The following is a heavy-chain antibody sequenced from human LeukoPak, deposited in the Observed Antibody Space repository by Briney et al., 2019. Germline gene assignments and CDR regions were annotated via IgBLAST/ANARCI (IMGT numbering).Heavy chain of an antibody. V-gene: IGHV4-59*08. Sequence: SETLSLTCTVSGGSISSYYWSWIRQPPGKGLEWIGYIYYSGSTNYNPSLKSRVTISVDTSKNQFSLKLSSVTAADTAVYYCASSDYYDSSGPKFWGQGTMVTVSS. CDR1: GGSISSYY. CDR3: ASSDYYDSSGPKF. D-gene: IGHD3-22*01. J-gene: IGHJ3*01. CDR2: IYYSGST.